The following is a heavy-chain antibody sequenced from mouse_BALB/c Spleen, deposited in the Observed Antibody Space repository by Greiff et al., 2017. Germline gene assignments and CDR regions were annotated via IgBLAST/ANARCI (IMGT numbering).Heavy chain of an antibody. CDR1: GFSLTSYG. Sequence: VMLVESGPCLVAPSQSLSITCTVSGFSLTSYGVHWVRQPPGKGLEWLGVIWAGGSTNYNSALMSRLSISKDNSKSHVFLKMNSLQTDDTAMYYCASVSWEYYFDYWGQGTTLTVSS. CDR3: ASVSWEYYFDY. V-gene: IGHV2-9*02. D-gene: IGHD4-1*01. CDR2: IWAGGST. J-gene: IGHJ2*01.